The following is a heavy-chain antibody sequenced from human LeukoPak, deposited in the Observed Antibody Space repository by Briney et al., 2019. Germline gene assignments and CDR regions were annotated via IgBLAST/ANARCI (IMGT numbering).Heavy chain of an antibody. CDR3: AGVRAPLSYGDYRAVRFDY. V-gene: IGHV4-34*01. CDR2: INHSGST. Sequence: PGGSLRLSCAASGFTFSSYAMSWIRQPPGKGLEWIGEINHSGSTNYNPSLKSRVTISVDTSKNQFSLKLSSVTAADTAVYCCAGVRAPLSYGDYRAVRFDYWGQGTLVTVSS. J-gene: IGHJ4*02. D-gene: IGHD4-17*01. CDR1: GFTFSSYA.